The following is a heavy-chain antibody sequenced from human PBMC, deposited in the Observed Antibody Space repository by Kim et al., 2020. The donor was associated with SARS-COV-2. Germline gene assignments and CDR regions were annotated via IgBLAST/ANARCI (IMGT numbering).Heavy chain of an antibody. V-gene: IGHV3-30-3*01. D-gene: IGHD2-8*01. J-gene: IGHJ3*02. CDR1: GFTFSSYA. Sequence: GGSLRLSCAASGFTFSSYAMHWVRQAPGKGLEWVAVISYDGSNKYYADSVKGRFTISRDNSKNTLYLQMNSLRAEDTAVYYCARDVVPLVVYDAFDIWG. CDR3: ARDVVPLVVYDAFDI. CDR2: ISYDGSNK.